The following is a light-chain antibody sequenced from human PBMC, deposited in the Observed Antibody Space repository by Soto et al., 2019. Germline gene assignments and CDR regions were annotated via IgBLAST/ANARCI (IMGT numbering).Light chain of an antibody. Sequence: DIQMTQSPSSLSASVGDRVTITCRASQTISSYLTWYQQKPGRAPKLLIYGTSSLQSGVPSRFSGSGSGPDFTLTISSLQPDYFATSYCHQSFSAPLTFGPGTRVDLK. V-gene: IGKV1-39*01. CDR1: QTISSY. CDR3: HQSFSAPLT. J-gene: IGKJ3*01. CDR2: GTS.